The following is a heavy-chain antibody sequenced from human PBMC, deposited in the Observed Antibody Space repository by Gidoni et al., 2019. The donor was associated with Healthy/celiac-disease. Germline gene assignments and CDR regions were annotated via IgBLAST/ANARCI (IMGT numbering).Heavy chain of an antibody. Sequence: EVQLVESGGGLVQPGGSRRLSCAAFGFTFSSYEMNWVRQARGKGLEWVSYISSSGSTIYYADSVKGRFTISRDNAKNSLYLQMNSLRAEDTAVYYCARESRDGYGNWGQGTLVTVSS. J-gene: IGHJ4*02. V-gene: IGHV3-48*03. CDR1: GFTFSSYE. CDR3: ARESRDGYGN. CDR2: ISSSGSTI. D-gene: IGHD5-12*01.